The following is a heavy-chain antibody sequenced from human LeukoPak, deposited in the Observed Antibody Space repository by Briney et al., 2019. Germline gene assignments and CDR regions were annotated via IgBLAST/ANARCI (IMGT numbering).Heavy chain of an antibody. V-gene: IGHV1-2*02. D-gene: IGHD3-22*01. J-gene: IGHJ5*02. Sequence: SVKVSCRASGYTFTGYYMHWVRQAPGQGLEWMGWINPNSGGTNYAQKFQGRVTMTRDTSISTAYMELSRLRSDDTAVYYCARSLDYYDSSGYYSSGDNWFDPWGQGTLVTVSS. CDR3: ARSLDYYDSSGYYSSGDNWFDP. CDR1: GYTFTGYY. CDR2: INPNSGGT.